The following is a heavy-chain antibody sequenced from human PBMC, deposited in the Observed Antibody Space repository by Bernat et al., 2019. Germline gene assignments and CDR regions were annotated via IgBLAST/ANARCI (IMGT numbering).Heavy chain of an antibody. CDR1: GFTFNNYW. CDR3: ARVRNVEIVAMRGYFDN. Sequence: EVQLVESGGGLVQPGGSLRLFCAASGFTFNNYWMSWVRQAPGKGLEWVAKIKEDGSEKYYVDYVKGRFTISSDNAKNSLYLQVNSLRAEDAAVYYCARVRNVEIVAMRGYFDNWGQGTLVTVSS. CDR2: IKEDGSEK. D-gene: IGHD5-12*01. J-gene: IGHJ4*02. V-gene: IGHV3-7*01.